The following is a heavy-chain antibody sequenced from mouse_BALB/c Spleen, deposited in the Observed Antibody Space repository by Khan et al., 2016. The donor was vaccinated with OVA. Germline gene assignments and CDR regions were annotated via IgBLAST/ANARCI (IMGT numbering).Heavy chain of an antibody. CDR3: ARQPYYHYYIMDY. CDR2: IWSDGSA. CDR1: GFSLTNYG. Sequence: QVQLKESGPGLVAPSQSLSITCTISGFSLTNYGVHWVRQPPGKGLEWLVVIWSDGSATYNSGLKSRLSITKDNYRNQVFLKMNSLHTDDTAMYYCARQPYYHYYIMDYWGQGTSVTVSS. J-gene: IGHJ4*01. D-gene: IGHD2-10*01. V-gene: IGHV2-6-1*01.